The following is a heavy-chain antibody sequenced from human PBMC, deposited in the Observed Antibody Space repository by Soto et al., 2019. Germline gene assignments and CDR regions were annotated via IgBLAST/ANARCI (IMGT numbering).Heavy chain of an antibody. V-gene: IGHV2-26*01. J-gene: IGHJ5*02. CDR1: GLSITDSEMG. CDR3: ARKHLAVAVSPWFDP. D-gene: IGHD6-19*01. Sequence: QVTLKEPGPVLVKPTETLTLRCTVSGLSITDSEMGVSWIRQPPGQPLEWLAPIDSSGEKPYRTFLKSRLAISKDPSKSQIVLTMTNMDPADTATYYCARKHLAVAVSPWFDPWGQGIPVTVSS. CDR2: IDSSGEK.